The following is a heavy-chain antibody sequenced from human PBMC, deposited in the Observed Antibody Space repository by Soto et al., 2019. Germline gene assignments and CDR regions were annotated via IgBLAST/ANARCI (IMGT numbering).Heavy chain of an antibody. Sequence: SETLSLTCTVSGGSISSSSYYWGWIRQPPGKGLEWIGSIYYSGSTYYNPSLKSRVTISVDTSKNQFSLKLSSVTAADTAVYYCASRIAVAGTSAFDIWGQGTMVTVSS. CDR2: IYYSGST. D-gene: IGHD6-19*01. V-gene: IGHV4-39*01. CDR3: ASRIAVAGTSAFDI. J-gene: IGHJ3*02. CDR1: GGSISSSSYY.